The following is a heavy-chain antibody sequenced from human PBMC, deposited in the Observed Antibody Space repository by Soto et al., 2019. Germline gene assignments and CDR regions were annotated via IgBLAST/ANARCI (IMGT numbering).Heavy chain of an antibody. CDR1: GFTFSSYS. Sequence: GESLKISCAASGFTFSSYSMNWVRQAPGKGLEWVSSISSSSSYIYYADSVKGRFTISRDNAKNSLYLQMNSLRAEDTAVYYCARAEGQNYYYYGMDVWGQGTTVTVSS. CDR2: ISSSSSYI. CDR3: ARAEGQNYYYYGMDV. J-gene: IGHJ6*02. V-gene: IGHV3-21*01.